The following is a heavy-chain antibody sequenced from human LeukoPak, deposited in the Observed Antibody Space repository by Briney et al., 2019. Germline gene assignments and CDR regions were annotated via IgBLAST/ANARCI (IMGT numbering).Heavy chain of an antibody. CDR3: ARGAYGDK. J-gene: IGHJ4*02. D-gene: IGHD4-17*01. CDR2: ISTQSGNT. V-gene: IGHV1-18*01. Sequence: GASVNVSCEASGYTLTSYGINWMRQAPGQGLEWMGWISTQSGNTNYARKVQGRLTLTTDRSTNTAYMELRSLRSDDTAVYYCARGAYGDKWGQGTMVTVSS. CDR1: GYTLTSYG.